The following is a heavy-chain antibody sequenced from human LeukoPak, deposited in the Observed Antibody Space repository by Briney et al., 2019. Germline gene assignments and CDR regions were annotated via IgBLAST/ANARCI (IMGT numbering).Heavy chain of an antibody. Sequence: GGSLRLSCAASGFTFSSYWMSWVRQAPGKGLEWVANIKQDGSEKYYVDSVKGRFTISRDNAKNSLYLQMNSLRAEDTAVYYCARVVRSGYDSPFDYWGQGTLVTVSS. CDR2: IKQDGSEK. J-gene: IGHJ4*02. D-gene: IGHD5-12*01. V-gene: IGHV3-7*01. CDR3: ARVVRSGYDSPFDY. CDR1: GFTFSSYW.